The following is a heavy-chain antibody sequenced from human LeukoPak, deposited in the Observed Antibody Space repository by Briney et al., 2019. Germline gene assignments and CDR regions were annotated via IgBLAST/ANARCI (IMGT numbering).Heavy chain of an antibody. D-gene: IGHD4-17*01. J-gene: IGHJ6*03. CDR3: ARGPYGDYANYYYYMDV. CDR1: GYSFTSYD. V-gene: IGHV1-8*01. Sequence: ASVKVSCKASGYSFTSYDINWVRQVTGQGLEWMGWMNPNSGNTGYAQKFQGRVTITRNTSISTAYMELSSLRSEDTAVYYCARGPYGDYANYYYYMDVWGKGTPVTVSS. CDR2: MNPNSGNT.